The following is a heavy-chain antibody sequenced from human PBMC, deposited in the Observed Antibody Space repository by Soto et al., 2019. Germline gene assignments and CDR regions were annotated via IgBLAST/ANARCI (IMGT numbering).Heavy chain of an antibody. V-gene: IGHV1-2*02. J-gene: IGHJ6*02. CDR2: INPKSG. D-gene: IGHD1-26*01. Sequence: AASVKVSCKASGYTFTGYYIHWVRQAPGQGLEWMGWINPKSGDSAAKFQGRVTLTRDMSTNTAHMEVSRLRFDDTAVYYCARSSGSYSYYGMDVWGQGTTVTVSS. CDR1: GYTFTGYY. CDR3: ARSSGSYSYYGMDV.